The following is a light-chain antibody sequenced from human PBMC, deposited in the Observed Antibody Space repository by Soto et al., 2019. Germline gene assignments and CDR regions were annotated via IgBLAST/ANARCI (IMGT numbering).Light chain of an antibody. Sequence: QSVLTQPASVSGSPGQSITISCTGTSSDVGRYNYVSWYQQHPGKAPKFMIYDVTTRPSGVSNRFSGSKSGNTASLTISGLQAEDEADYYCSSFTSSDTVLFGGGTQLTVL. CDR3: SSFTSSDTVL. V-gene: IGLV2-14*03. CDR2: DVT. CDR1: SSDVGRYNY. J-gene: IGLJ2*01.